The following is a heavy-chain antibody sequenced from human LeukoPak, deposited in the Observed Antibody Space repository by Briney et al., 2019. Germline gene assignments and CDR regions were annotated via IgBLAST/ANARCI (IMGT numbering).Heavy chain of an antibody. V-gene: IGHV3-30*04. CDR2: ISYDGSNK. CDR1: GFTFSSYA. D-gene: IGHD3-10*01. Sequence: GRSLRLSCAASGFTFSSYAMHWVRQAPGKGLGWVAVISYDGSNKYYADSVKGRFTISRDNSKNTLYLQMNSLRAEDTAVYYCARDSMVRGVYYYYGMDVWGQGTTVTVSS. CDR3: ARDSMVRGVYYYYGMDV. J-gene: IGHJ6*02.